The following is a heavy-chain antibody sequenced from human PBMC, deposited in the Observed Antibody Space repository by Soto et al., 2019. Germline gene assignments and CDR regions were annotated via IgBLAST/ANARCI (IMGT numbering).Heavy chain of an antibody. Sequence: KLSETLSLTCTVSGGSISSYYWSWIRQPPGKGLEWIGYIYYSGSTNYNPSLKSRVTISVDTSKNQFSLKLSSVTAADTAVYYCARDSGRHGVATIMDYYYYGMDVWGQGTTVTVSS. V-gene: IGHV4-59*01. CDR1: GGSISSYY. D-gene: IGHD5-12*01. CDR2: IYYSGST. J-gene: IGHJ6*02. CDR3: ARDSGRHGVATIMDYYYYGMDV.